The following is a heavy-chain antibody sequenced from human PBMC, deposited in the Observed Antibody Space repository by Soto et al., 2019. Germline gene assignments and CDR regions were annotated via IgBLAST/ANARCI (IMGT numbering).Heavy chain of an antibody. V-gene: IGHV1-18*01. Sequence: GASVKVSCKASGYTFTSYGISWVRQAPGQGLEWMGWISAYNGNTNYAQKLQGRVTMTTDTSTSTAYMELRSLRSDDTAVYYCARDFRSSGRIIDLYYYGMDVWGQGTTVTVSS. CDR1: GYTFTSYG. CDR2: ISAYNGNT. D-gene: IGHD6-19*01. J-gene: IGHJ6*02. CDR3: ARDFRSSGRIIDLYYYGMDV.